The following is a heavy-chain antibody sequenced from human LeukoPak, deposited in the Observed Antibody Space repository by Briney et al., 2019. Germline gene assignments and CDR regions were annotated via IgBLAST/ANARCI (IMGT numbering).Heavy chain of an antibody. CDR2: IYTSGST. J-gene: IGHJ6*02. V-gene: IGHV4-4*07. Sequence: SETLSLTCAVYGGSFSGYYWSWIRQPAGKGLEWIGRIYTSGSTNYNPSLKSRVTMSVDTSKNQFSLKLSSVTAADTAVYYCARDGWFGALYGMDVWGQGTTVTVSS. CDR3: ARDGWFGALYGMDV. D-gene: IGHD3-10*01. CDR1: GGSFSGYY.